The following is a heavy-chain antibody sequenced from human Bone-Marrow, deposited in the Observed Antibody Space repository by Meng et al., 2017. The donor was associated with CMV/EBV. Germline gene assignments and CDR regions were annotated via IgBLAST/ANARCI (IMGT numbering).Heavy chain of an antibody. V-gene: IGHV4-34*01. D-gene: IGHD2-2*02. CDR3: ARLPAAIPSYYYYGMDV. Sequence: ESLKISCAVYGGSFSGYYWSWIRQPPGKGLEWIGEINHSGSTNYNPSLKSRVTISVDTSKNQFSLKLSSVTAADTAVYYCARLPAAIPSYYYYGMDVWGQGPTVTVSS. J-gene: IGHJ6*02. CDR2: INHSGST. CDR1: GGSFSGYY.